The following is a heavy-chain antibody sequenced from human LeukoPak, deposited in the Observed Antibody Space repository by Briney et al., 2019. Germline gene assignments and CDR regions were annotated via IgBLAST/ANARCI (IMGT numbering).Heavy chain of an antibody. D-gene: IGHD2-2*03. CDR3: AKDGYCSSARCYGWFDP. CDR2: TSYDGSDN. CDR1: GFTFTTYA. J-gene: IGHJ5*02. Sequence: GGSLRLSCAASGFTFTTYAMHWVRQAPGKGLEWVAVTSYDGSDNYYADSVRGRFTISRDISKNTLYLQMNSLRAEDTAVYYCAKDGYCSSARCYGWFDPWGQGTLVTVSS. V-gene: IGHV3-30*04.